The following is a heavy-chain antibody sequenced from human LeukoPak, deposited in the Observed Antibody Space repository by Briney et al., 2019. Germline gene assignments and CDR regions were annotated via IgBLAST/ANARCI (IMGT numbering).Heavy chain of an antibody. Sequence: GGSLRLSCVASGFTISSYSMNWVRQAPGKGLEWISYISSSSTTIYCADSVKGRFTISRDNAKNSLYLQMNSLRVEDTAVYYCAPTEIPGVPYWGQGTLVSVSS. V-gene: IGHV3-48*01. D-gene: IGHD1-14*01. J-gene: IGHJ4*02. CDR2: ISSSSTTI. CDR3: APTEIPGVPY. CDR1: GFTISSYS.